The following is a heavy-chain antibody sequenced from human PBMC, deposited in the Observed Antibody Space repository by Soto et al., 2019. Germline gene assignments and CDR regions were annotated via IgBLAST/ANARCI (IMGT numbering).Heavy chain of an antibody. CDR2: ISAYNGNT. CDR3: ARELWGEVVPPSYGMDV. CDR1: GYTFTSYG. V-gene: IGHV1-18*01. D-gene: IGHD2-15*01. Sequence: QVQLVQSGAEVKKPGASVKVSCKASGYTFTSYGISWVRQAPGQGLEWMGWISAYNGNTNYAQKLQGRVTMTTDTSTSTAYMELRSLRSDDTAVYYCARELWGEVVPPSYGMDVWGQGTTVTVSS. J-gene: IGHJ6*02.